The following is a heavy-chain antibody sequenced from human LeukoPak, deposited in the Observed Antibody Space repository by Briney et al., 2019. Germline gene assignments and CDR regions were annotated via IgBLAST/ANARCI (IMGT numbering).Heavy chain of an antibody. CDR2: ISGSGGST. V-gene: IGHV3-23*01. J-gene: IGHJ4*02. Sequence: GASLRLSCAASGFTFSSYAMSWVRQAPGKGLEWVSAISGSGGSTYYADSVKGRFTISRDNSKNTLYLQMNSLRAEDTAVYYCAKGGLFGVVVSYFDYWGQGTLVTVSS. CDR1: GFTFSSYA. CDR3: AKGGLFGVVVSYFDY. D-gene: IGHD3-22*01.